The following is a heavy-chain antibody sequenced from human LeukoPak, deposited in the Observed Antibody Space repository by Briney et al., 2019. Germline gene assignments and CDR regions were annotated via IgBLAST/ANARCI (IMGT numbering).Heavy chain of an antibody. D-gene: IGHD6-6*01. CDR2: INPNSGGT. J-gene: IGHJ4*02. V-gene: IGHV1-2*02. CDR1: GYTFIGYY. CDR3: ARSIESRPYYFDY. Sequence: ASVKVSCKASGYTFIGYYMHWVRPAPGQGPEWLGWINPNSGGTSYAQKFQGRVTMTRDTSISTGYMELSRLRSDDTAVYYCARSIESRPYYFDYWGQGTLVTVSS.